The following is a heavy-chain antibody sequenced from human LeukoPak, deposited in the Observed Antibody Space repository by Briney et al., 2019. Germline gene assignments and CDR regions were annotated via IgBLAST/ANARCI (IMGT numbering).Heavy chain of an antibody. CDR1: GDSVSSNSAA. V-gene: IGHV6-1*01. CDR2: TYYRSKWYN. D-gene: IGHD2-21*01. J-gene: IGHJ4*02. CDR3: ARSGDLKVMVGNTFKSYYYFDY. Sequence: SQTLSLTCAISGDSVSSNSAAWNWIRQSPSRGLEWLGRTYYRSKWYNDYAVSVKSRITINPDTSKNQFSLQPNSVTPEDTAVYYCARSGDLKVMVGNTFKSYYYFDYWGQGTLVTVFS.